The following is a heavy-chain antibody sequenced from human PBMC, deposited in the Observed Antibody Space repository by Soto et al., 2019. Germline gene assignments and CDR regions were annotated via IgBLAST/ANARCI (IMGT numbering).Heavy chain of an antibody. CDR1: GFTFSSYS. CDR3: AREGGALNWFDP. D-gene: IGHD4-17*01. V-gene: IGHV3-48*01. J-gene: IGHJ5*02. CDR2: ISSSSSTI. Sequence: EVQLVESGGGLVQPGGSLRLSCAASGFTFSSYSMNWVRQAPGTGLEWVSYISSSSSTIYYADSVQGRFTISRDNAKTSLYLQMNSLRAEDTAVYYCAREGGALNWFDPWGQGTLVTVSS.